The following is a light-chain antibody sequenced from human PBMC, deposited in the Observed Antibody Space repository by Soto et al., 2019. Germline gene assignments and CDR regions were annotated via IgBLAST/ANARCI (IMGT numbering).Light chain of an antibody. J-gene: IGKJ1*01. CDR3: QQYNSYSS. V-gene: IGKV1-5*03. CDR2: KAS. CDR1: QSISNY. Sequence: DIQMTQSPSTLSASVGDRVTITCRASQSISNYLAWYQQKPGKAPKLLIYKASSLESGVPSSFSGSGSGTEFTLTISSLQPDDFATYYCQQYNSYSSFGQGTKVEFK.